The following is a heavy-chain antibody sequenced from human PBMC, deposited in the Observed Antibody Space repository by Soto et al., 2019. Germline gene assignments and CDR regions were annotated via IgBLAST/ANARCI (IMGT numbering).Heavy chain of an antibody. V-gene: IGHV4-34*01. CDR3: AHSPGYSYGRPFDY. D-gene: IGHD5-18*01. J-gene: IGHJ4*02. Sequence: TSETLSLTCAVYGGSFSGYYWTWIRQPPGTGLEWIGEINHSGSTNYNPSLKSRVTISVDTSKNQFSLKLTSVTAADTAVYYCAHSPGYSYGRPFDYWGQGTLVTVSS. CDR1: GGSFSGYY. CDR2: INHSGST.